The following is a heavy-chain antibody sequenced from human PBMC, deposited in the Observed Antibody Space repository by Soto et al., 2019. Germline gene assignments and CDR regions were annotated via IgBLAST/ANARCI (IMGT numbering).Heavy chain of an antibody. J-gene: IGHJ6*02. CDR3: ARARGTTRGAYFYYGMDV. V-gene: IGHV1-69*13. CDR2: IIPIFGTA. D-gene: IGHD1-7*01. Sequence: GASVKVSCKASGGTFSSYAISWVRQAPGQGLEWMGGIIPIFGTANYAQKFQGRVTITADESTSTAYMELSRLRSEDTAVYYCARARGTTRGAYFYYGMDVWGQGTRVTVSS. CDR1: GGTFSSYA.